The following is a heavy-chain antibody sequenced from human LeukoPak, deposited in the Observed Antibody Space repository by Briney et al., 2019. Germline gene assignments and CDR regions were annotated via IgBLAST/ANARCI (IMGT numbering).Heavy chain of an antibody. CDR3: ARDGGPGYSSSPYYFDY. V-gene: IGHV3-48*01. D-gene: IGHD6-13*01. CDR2: ISSSSSTI. CDR1: GFTFSSYS. Sequence: PGGSLRLSCAASGFTFSSYSMNWVRQAPGKGLEWVSYISSSSSTIYYADSVKGRFTISRDNAKNSLYLQMNSLRAEDTAVYYCARDGGPGYSSSPYYFDYWGQGTLVTVSS. J-gene: IGHJ4*02.